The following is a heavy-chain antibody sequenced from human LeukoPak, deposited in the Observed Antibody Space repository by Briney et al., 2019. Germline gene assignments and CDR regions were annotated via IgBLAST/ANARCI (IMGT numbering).Heavy chain of an antibody. CDR2: ISSSSSYI. Sequence: PGGSLRLSCAASGFTFSSNSMNWVRQAPGKGLEWVSSISSSSSYIFYADSVKGRFTISRDNAKNSLYLQMNSLRAEDTAVYYCARGRDGYNLNWFDSWGQGTLVTVSS. J-gene: IGHJ5*01. D-gene: IGHD5-24*01. V-gene: IGHV3-21*01. CDR1: GFTFSSNS. CDR3: ARGRDGYNLNWFDS.